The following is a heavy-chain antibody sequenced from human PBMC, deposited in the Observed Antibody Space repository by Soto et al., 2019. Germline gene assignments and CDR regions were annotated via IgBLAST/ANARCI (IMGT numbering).Heavy chain of an antibody. J-gene: IGHJ6*02. CDR2: IIPIFGTA. CDR1: GGTFSSDA. Sequence: QVQLVQSGAEVEKPGSSVKVSCKASGGTFSSDAISWLRQAPGQGLEWMGGIIPIFGTANYAQKFQGRVTITADESTSTAYMELSSLSSEDTALYYCARAYHYDIFTGYYIGYYYGMDVWGQGTTVTVSS. CDR3: ARAYHYDIFTGYYIGYYYGMDV. D-gene: IGHD3-9*01. V-gene: IGHV1-69*01.